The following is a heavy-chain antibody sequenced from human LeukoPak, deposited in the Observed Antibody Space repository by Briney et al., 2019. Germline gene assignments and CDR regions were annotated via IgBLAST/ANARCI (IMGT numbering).Heavy chain of an antibody. CDR1: GGSFSGYY. J-gene: IGHJ4*02. V-gene: IGHV4-34*01. Sequence: SETLSLTCAVYGGSFSGYYWSWIRQPPGKGLEWIGEINHSGSTNYDPSLKSRVTISVDTSKNQFSLKVSSVTAADTAVYYCAGRGAPVAGASSFDFWGQGTLVTVSS. CDR2: INHSGST. D-gene: IGHD6-19*01. CDR3: AGRGAPVAGASSFDF.